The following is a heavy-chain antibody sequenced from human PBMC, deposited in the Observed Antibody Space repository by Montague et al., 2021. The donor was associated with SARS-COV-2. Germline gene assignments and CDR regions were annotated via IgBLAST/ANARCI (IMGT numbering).Heavy chain of an antibody. CDR2: ISSSSSYI. CDR1: GFTFSSYR. V-gene: IGHV3-21*01. Sequence: SLRLSCAASGFTFSSYRMNWVRQAPGKGLEWVSSISSSSSYIYYADSVKGRFTISRDNAKNSLYLQMNSLRAEDTAVYYCAREHPGTIFGVVRLGEGFDYWGQGTLVTVSS. CDR3: AREHPGTIFGVVRLGEGFDY. D-gene: IGHD3-3*01. J-gene: IGHJ4*02.